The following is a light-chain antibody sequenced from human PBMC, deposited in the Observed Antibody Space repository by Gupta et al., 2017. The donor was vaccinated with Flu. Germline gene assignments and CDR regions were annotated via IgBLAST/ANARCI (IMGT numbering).Light chain of an antibody. J-gene: IGKJ2*01. CDR1: QSVSSSY. V-gene: IGKV3D-20*01. CDR2: DAS. Sequence: ELVLTQSPATLSLSPGERATLSCVASQSVSSSYLAWYQQKPGLAPRLLIYDASSRATGIPDRFSGSGSGTDFTRTISRLEPEDFAVYYCQQYGSSPPYTFGQGTKLEIK. CDR3: QQYGSSPPYT.